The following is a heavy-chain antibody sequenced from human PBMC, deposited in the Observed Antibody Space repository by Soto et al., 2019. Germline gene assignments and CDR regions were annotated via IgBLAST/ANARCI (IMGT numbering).Heavy chain of an antibody. Sequence: LRLSCAASGFTFNTYGMHWVRQAPGKGLEWVAFISYDGSNEYYADSVKGRFTISRDNSKNTVFLQMNSLRGEDTAVYYCAKSLAVAAGWFDPWGQGALVTV. CDR2: ISYDGSNE. CDR1: GFTFNTYG. V-gene: IGHV3-30*18. CDR3: AKSLAVAAGWFDP. D-gene: IGHD6-19*01. J-gene: IGHJ5*02.